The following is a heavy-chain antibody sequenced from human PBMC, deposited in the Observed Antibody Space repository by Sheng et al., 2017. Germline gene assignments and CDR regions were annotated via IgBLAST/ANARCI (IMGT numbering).Heavy chain of an antibody. CDR2: IYYSGST. CDR3: ARGEQQWLVNYGMDV. Sequence: QVQLQESGPGLVKPSETLSLTCTVSGGSISSYYWSWIRQPPGKGLEWIGYIYYSGSTNYNPSLKSRVTISVDTSKNQFSLKLSSVTAADTAVYYCARGEQQWLVNYGMDVWGQGDHGSPSP. D-gene: IGHD6-19*01. CDR1: GGSISSYY. V-gene: IGHV4-59*01. J-gene: IGHJ6*02.